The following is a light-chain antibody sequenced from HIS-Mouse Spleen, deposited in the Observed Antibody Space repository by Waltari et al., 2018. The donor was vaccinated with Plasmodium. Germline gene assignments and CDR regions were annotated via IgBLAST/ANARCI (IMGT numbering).Light chain of an antibody. V-gene: IGLV2-23*03. Sequence: QSALTQPASVSGSPGQSITISCTGTSSYVGGSNLVSWYQQHPGKAPKLMIYEGSKRPSGVSNRFSGSKSGNTASLTISGLQAEDEADYYCCSYAGSSTFVFGGGTKLTVL. CDR1: SSYVGGSNL. CDR3: CSYAGSSTFV. CDR2: EGS. J-gene: IGLJ3*02.